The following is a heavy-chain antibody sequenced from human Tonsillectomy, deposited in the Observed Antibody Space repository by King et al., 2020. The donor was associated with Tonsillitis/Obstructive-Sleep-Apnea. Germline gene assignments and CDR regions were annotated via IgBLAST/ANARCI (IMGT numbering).Heavy chain of an antibody. V-gene: IGHV4-39*01. J-gene: IGHJ4*02. Sequence: QLQESGPGLVKPSETLSLTCTVSGGSISSSSHYWGWIRQPPGKGLEWIGSIYYSCNTYYNPSLKSRVTISVDPSNNQFSLRLCSVTAADAAVYYCARSLSGSYHTPVSYWGQGTLLTVSS. CDR2: IYYSCNT. CDR3: ARSLSGSYHTPVSY. CDR1: GGSISSSSHY. D-gene: IGHD1-26*01.